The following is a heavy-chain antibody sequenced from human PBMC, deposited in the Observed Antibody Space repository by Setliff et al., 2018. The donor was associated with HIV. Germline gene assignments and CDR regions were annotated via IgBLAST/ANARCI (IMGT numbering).Heavy chain of an antibody. CDR1: GGSISSYY. CDR3: ARHGDYSYFYYYYMDV. J-gene: IGHJ6*03. CDR2: ISYSGTT. Sequence: SETLSLTCTVSGGSISSYYWTWIRQPPGKGLEWIGHISYSGTTSYNPSLKSPVTISVDTSKNQFSLKLSSVTAADTAVYYCARHGDYSYFYYYYMDVWGKGTTVTVSS. V-gene: IGHV4-59*08. D-gene: IGHD4-17*01.